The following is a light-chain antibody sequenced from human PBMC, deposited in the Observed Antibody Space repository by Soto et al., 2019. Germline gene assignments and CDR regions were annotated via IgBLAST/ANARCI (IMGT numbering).Light chain of an antibody. CDR3: QQSYSTPAWT. J-gene: IGKJ1*01. V-gene: IGKV1-39*01. Sequence: DIQMTQSPASLSSSLGDRVTITCRASQSISSYLNWYQQKPGKAPKLLIYAASSLQSGVPSRFSGSGSGTDFTLTISSLQPEDFATHYCQQSYSTPAWTFGQGTKVDIK. CDR1: QSISSY. CDR2: AAS.